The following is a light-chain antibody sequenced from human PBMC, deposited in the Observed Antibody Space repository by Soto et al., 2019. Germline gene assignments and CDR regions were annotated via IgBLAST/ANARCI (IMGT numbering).Light chain of an antibody. CDR3: QQRSNWLFT. CDR1: QSVSSY. CDR2: DAS. J-gene: IGKJ3*01. V-gene: IGKV3-11*01. Sequence: EIVLTQSPATLSLSPGERATLSRRASQSVSSYLAWYQQKPGQAPRLLIYDASSRATGIPARFSGSGSGTAFTLTISSLEPEDFAVYYCQQRSNWLFTFGPGTKVDIK.